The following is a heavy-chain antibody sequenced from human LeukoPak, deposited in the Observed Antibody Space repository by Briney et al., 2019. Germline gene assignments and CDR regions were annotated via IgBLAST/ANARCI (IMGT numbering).Heavy chain of an antibody. D-gene: IGHD6-19*01. CDR2: IYTSGST. CDR3: ARGGGWYRGFFDY. CDR1: GGSISSGSYY. J-gene: IGHJ4*02. Sequence: KASETLSLTCTVSGGSISSGSYYWSWIRQPAGKGLEWIGRIYTSGSTNYNPSLKSRVTISVDTSKNQFSLKLSSVTAADTAVYYCARGGGWYRGFFDYWGQGTLVTVSS. V-gene: IGHV4-61*02.